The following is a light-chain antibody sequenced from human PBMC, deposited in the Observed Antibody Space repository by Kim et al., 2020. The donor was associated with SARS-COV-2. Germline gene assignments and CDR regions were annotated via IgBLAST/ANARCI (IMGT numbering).Light chain of an antibody. CDR1: KLGDKY. CDR2: QDN. J-gene: IGLJ1*01. CDR3: QAWDSSTHNYV. Sequence: SYKLTQPPSVSVSPGQTASITCSGYKLGDKYVSWYQQKPGQSPVVVIYQDNQRPSGIPERFSGSNSGNTATLTISGTQAMDEADYYCQAWDSSTHNYVFGAGTKVAV. V-gene: IGLV3-1*01.